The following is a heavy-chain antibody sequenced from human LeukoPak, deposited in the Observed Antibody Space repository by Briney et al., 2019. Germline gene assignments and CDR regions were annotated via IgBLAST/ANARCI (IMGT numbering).Heavy chain of an antibody. CDR3: AREVGYYDSSGYYSANWFDP. J-gene: IGHJ5*02. Sequence: GGSLTLSCAASGFTVSSNYMRWVRQPPGKGLEWVSVIYSGGSTYYADSVKGRFTISRDNSKNTLYLQMNSLRAEDTAVYYCAREVGYYDSSGYYSANWFDPWGQGTLVTVSS. V-gene: IGHV3-53*01. CDR1: GFTVSSNY. D-gene: IGHD3-22*01. CDR2: IYSGGST.